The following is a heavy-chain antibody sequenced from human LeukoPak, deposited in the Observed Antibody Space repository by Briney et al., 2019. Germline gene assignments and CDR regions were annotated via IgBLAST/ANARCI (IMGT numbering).Heavy chain of an antibody. Sequence: SETLSLTCTVSGGSISSYYWSWIRQPPGKGLEWIGYIYYSGSTNYNPSLKSRVTISVDTSKNQFSLKLGSVTAADTAVYYCARGDWPFDYWGQGTLVTVSS. CDR3: ARGDWPFDY. D-gene: IGHD2-21*01. J-gene: IGHJ4*02. CDR1: GGSISSYY. CDR2: IYYSGST. V-gene: IGHV4-59*01.